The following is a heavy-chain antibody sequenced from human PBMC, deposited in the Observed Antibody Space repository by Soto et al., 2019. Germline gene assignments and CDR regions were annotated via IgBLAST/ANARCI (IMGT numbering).Heavy chain of an antibody. CDR3: ARTPDH. V-gene: IGHV4-31*03. J-gene: IGHJ4*02. CDR1: GGSISSGGYH. Sequence: QVQLQESGPGLVKPSQTLSLTCTVSGGSISSGGYHWSWIRQHPGKGLEWIGYIYSGSTYYNPSLKSRVTMSVDTSKNQFSLKLSSVTAADTAVYYCARTPDHWGQGTLVTVSS. CDR2: IYSGST. D-gene: IGHD2-15*01.